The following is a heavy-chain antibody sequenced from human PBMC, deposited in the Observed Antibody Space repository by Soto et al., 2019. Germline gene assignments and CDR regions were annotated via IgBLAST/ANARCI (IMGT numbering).Heavy chain of an antibody. V-gene: IGHV5-51*01. D-gene: IGHD2-15*01. CDR1: GYSFTSFW. CDR3: ERYLEDGFHYWFDP. J-gene: IGHJ5*02. Sequence: GESLKISCKVSGYSFTSFWIAWVRQRPGKGLEWMGIIWPGDSDTRYSPSFQGQVTISADKSITTAYLQWRSLKASDTAMYFCERYLEDGFHYWFDPWGQGTQVTVSS. CDR2: IWPGDSDT.